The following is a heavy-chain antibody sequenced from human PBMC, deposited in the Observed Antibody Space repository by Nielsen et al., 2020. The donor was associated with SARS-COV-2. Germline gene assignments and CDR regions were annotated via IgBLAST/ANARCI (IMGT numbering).Heavy chain of an antibody. CDR2: ISGSGGTT. CDR3: VRDSSVVIWSGYPVD. J-gene: IGHJ4*02. CDR1: GFTFSSYA. V-gene: IGHV3-23*01. Sequence: GESLKISCAASGFTFSSYAMTWVRQAPGKGLEWVSGISGSGGTTYYAASVKGRFTISRDNSKNTLYLQMNSLRAEDTAVYYCVRDSSVVIWSGYPVDWGQGTLVTVSS. D-gene: IGHD3-3*01.